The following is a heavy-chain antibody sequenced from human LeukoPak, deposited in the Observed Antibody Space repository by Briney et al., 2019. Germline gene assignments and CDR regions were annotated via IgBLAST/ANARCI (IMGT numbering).Heavy chain of an antibody. CDR1: GFPVSDYY. J-gene: IGHJ4*02. Sequence: PGGSLRLSCAGSGFPVSDYYMSWVRPAPGKGLEWVSVIYSGGKTYYADSVKGRFTISRDDSKNTLHLQMNSLRAEDTAVYYCARINYYDGSGFYRDYWGQGTLVTVSS. CDR3: ARINYYDGSGFYRDY. D-gene: IGHD3-22*01. V-gene: IGHV3-53*01. CDR2: IYSGGKT.